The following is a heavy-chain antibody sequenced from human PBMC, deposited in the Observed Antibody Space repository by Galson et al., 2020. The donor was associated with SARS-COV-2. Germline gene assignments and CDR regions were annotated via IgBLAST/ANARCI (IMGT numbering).Heavy chain of an antibody. D-gene: IGHD5-12*01. CDR3: VHIKGFSGYEDYYYYGIDI. J-gene: IGHJ6*02. CDR1: GFSLSTSGMC. CDR2: IDWNDDK. Sequence: SGPTLVKPTQTLTLTCTFSGFSLSTSGMCVTWIRQPPGKALEWLARIDWNDDKIYSSSLKTRLTISKDSAKNQVTLTMTNMDPVDTGTYYCVHIKGFSGYEDYYYYGIDIWGQGTTVTVSS. V-gene: IGHV2-70*12.